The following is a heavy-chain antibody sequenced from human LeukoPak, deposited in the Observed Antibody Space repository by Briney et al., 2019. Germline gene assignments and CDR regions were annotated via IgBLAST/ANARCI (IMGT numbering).Heavy chain of an antibody. CDR2: ISGSGGNT. CDR1: GFTFRSHG. Sequence: PGGSLRLSCAASGFTFRSHGMTWVRQAPGKGLEYVSSISGSGGNTYYADSVKGRFTISRDNSKNTLYLQMNSLRAEDTAVYYCARDSPTGYCSGGSCYGQIDYWGQGTLVTVSS. D-gene: IGHD2-15*01. CDR3: ARDSPTGYCSGGSCYGQIDY. J-gene: IGHJ4*02. V-gene: IGHV3-23*01.